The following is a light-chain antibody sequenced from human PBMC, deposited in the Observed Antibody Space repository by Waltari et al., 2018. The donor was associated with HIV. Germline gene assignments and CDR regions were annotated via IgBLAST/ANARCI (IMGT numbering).Light chain of an antibody. CDR3: QQYDNLPT. J-gene: IGKJ4*01. Sequence: MGMTQSPSSLSASVGDRVTITCQASQDISNYLNWYQQKPGKAPKLLIYDASNLETGVPSRFSGSGSGTDFTFTISSLQPEDIATYYCQQYDNLPTFGGGTKVEIK. CDR1: QDISNY. CDR2: DAS. V-gene: IGKV1-33*01.